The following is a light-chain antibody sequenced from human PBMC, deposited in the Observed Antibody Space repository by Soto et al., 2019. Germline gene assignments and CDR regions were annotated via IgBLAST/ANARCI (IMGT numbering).Light chain of an antibody. V-gene: IGLV3-9*01. CDR3: QVWDSSLVV. J-gene: IGLJ2*01. Sequence: SYELTQPLSVSVALGQTARITCGGNNIGSKNVNWYQQKPGQAPVEVIYRDTNRPSGIPERFSGSSSGNTATLTISRAQAGDEADYYCQVWDSSLVVFGGGTKLTVL. CDR2: RDT. CDR1: NIGSKN.